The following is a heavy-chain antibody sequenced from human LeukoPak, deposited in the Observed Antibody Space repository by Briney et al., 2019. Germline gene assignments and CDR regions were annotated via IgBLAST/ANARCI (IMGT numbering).Heavy chain of an antibody. CDR3: AREIPGGSGSFDY. CDR1: GGTLSNYA. V-gene: IGHV3-23*01. J-gene: IGHJ4*02. D-gene: IGHD3-10*01. Sequence: GGSLRLSCAASGGTLSNYALSWVRQTPGKGLEWVSTISGSGITTNYADSVKGRFTISRDNAKNSLYLQMNSLRAEDTAVYYCAREIPGGSGSFDYWGQGTLVTVSS. CDR2: ISGSGITT.